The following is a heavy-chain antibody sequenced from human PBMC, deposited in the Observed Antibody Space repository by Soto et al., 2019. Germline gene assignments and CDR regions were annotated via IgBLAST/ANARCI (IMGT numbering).Heavy chain of an antibody. Sequence: GGSLGLSCASSGITISRNYMSWVRQAPGKGLEWVSVIYGDGTTYYADSVKGRFTISRDNSKSTLYLQMNSLRADDTAVYYCARARDGYNFLYEPTWGQGTLVTVSS. D-gene: IGHD5-12*01. CDR2: IYGDGTT. CDR3: ARARDGYNFLYEPT. V-gene: IGHV3-53*01. CDR1: GITISRNY. J-gene: IGHJ4*02.